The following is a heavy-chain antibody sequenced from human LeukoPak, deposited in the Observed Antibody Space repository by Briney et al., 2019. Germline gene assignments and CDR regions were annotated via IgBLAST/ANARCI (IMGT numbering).Heavy chain of an antibody. CDR1: GYTFTSYY. V-gene: IGHV1-46*01. Sequence: ASVKVSCKASGYTFTSYYMHWVRQAPGQGLEWMGKINPSGGSTSYAQKFQGRVTMTRDMSTSTVYMELSSLRSEDTAVYYCARVGGAYNSFDYWGQGTLVTVSS. D-gene: IGHD5-24*01. CDR3: ARVGGAYNSFDY. J-gene: IGHJ4*02. CDR2: INPSGGST.